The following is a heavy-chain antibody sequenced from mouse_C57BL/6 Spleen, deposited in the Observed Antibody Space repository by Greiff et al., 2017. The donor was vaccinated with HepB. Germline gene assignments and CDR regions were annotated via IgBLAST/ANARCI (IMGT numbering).Heavy chain of an antibody. CDR1: GYSFTGYF. D-gene: IGHD1-1*01. Sequence: EVQLQQSGPELVKPGDSVKISCKASGYSFTGYFMNWVMQSHGKSLEWIGRINPYNGDTFYNQKFKGKATLTVDKSSSTAHMELRSLTSEDSAVYYCSRGATVVAKGIYFDYWGQGTTLTVSS. V-gene: IGHV1-20*01. CDR2: INPYNGDT. CDR3: SRGATVVAKGIYFDY. J-gene: IGHJ2*01.